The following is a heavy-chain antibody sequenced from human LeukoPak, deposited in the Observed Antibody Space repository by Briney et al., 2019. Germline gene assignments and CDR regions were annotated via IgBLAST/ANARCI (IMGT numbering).Heavy chain of an antibody. J-gene: IGHJ4*02. CDR1: GYTFTGYY. Sequence: ASVNVSCKASGYTFTGYYMHWVRQAPGQGLEWMGWINPNSGGTNYAQKFQGRVTMTRDTSISTAYMELSRLRSDDTAVYYCAREVLWQQTNDYWGQGTLVTVSS. V-gene: IGHV1-2*02. D-gene: IGHD6-13*01. CDR2: INPNSGGT. CDR3: AREVLWQQTNDY.